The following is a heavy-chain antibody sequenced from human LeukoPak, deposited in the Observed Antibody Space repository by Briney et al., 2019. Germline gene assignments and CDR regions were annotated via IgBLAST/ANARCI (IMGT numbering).Heavy chain of an antibody. J-gene: IGHJ4*02. CDR3: ARGADSSGYYSIFYFDY. CDR2: IYYSGST. CDR1: GGSISSYY. Sequence: SETLSLTCTVSGGSISSYYWNWMRQPPRMELEWIGYIYYSGSTNYNPSLKSRVNISVHKSKHKFSLMLSSVAAADTAVYYCARGADSSGYYSIFYFDYWGQGTLVTVSS. D-gene: IGHD3-22*01. V-gene: IGHV4-59*01.